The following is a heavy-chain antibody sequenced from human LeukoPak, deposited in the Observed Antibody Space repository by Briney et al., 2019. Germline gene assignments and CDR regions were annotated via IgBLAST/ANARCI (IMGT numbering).Heavy chain of an antibody. CDR1: GGSISSYY. D-gene: IGHD3-9*01. CDR3: ARDSTLTGSYYGMDV. Sequence: PSETLSLTCTVSGGSISSYYWSWIRQSPGKGLEWIGYIYYSGSTNYNPSLKSRVTISVDTSKNQFALKLSSVTAADTAVYYCARDSTLTGSYYGMDVWGQGTTVTVSS. J-gene: IGHJ6*02. V-gene: IGHV4-59*01. CDR2: IYYSGST.